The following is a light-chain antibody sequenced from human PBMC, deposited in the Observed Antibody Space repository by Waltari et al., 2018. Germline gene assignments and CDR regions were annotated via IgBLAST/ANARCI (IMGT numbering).Light chain of an antibody. Sequence: QSALTQPASVSRSPEQSITISRAGTSSDVAGYNHVTWFQQHPGKAPKLMLYDVTKRPSGVSNRFSGSKSGNTASLTISGLQAEDEADYYCSSYTSSVTWVFGGGTKLTVL. CDR3: SSYTSSVTWV. J-gene: IGLJ3*02. CDR1: SSDVAGYNH. CDR2: DVT. V-gene: IGLV2-14*01.